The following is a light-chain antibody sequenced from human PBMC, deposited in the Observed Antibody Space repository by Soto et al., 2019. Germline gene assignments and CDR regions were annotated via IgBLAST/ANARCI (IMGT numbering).Light chain of an antibody. Sequence: PRERVTFSCRASQNIWNKLAWYQQKPGQNPRLLIFDVSTRATGIPARCRGRGSNTEFTLTISSLQSEDVGVYYCQHYNDWPLTFGGGTKVDI. CDR3: QHYNDWPLT. V-gene: IGKV3-15*01. J-gene: IGKJ4*01. CDR1: QNIWNK. CDR2: DVS.